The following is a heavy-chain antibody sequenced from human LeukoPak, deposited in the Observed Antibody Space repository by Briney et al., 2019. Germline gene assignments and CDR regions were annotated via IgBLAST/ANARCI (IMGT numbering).Heavy chain of an antibody. D-gene: IGHD3-22*01. CDR2: ISSRSTYI. V-gene: IGHV3-21*04. Sequence: GGSLRLSCAASGFIFSSYSMIWVRQAPGKGLEWVSCISSRSTYIYYADSLKGRFTISRDDAKNSLYLQMNSLRAEDTAVYYCATPLDYYDSTNAYHQGGDWGQGTLVTVSS. CDR1: GFIFSSYS. J-gene: IGHJ4*02. CDR3: ATPLDYYDSTNAYHQGGD.